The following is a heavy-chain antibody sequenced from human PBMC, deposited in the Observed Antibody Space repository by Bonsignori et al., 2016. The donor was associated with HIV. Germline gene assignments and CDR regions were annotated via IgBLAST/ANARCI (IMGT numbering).Heavy chain of an antibody. CDR2: ISSSSSYI. CDR3: ARGYGSGSYYKDAFDI. D-gene: IGHD3-10*01. CDR1: GFTFSSYS. V-gene: IGHV3-21*01. J-gene: IGHJ3*02. Sequence: GGSLRLSCAASGFTFSSYSMNWVRQAPGKGLEWVSSISSSSSYIYYADSVKGRFTISRDNAKNSLYLQMNSLRAEDTAVYYCARGYGSGSYYKDAFDIWGQGTMVTVSS.